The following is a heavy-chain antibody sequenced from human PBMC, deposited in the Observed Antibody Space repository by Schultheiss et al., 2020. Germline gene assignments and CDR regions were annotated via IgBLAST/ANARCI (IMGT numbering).Heavy chain of an antibody. J-gene: IGHJ4*02. CDR3: ARGGDGYNPIDY. V-gene: IGHV4-38-2*01. CDR2: IYHSGST. CDR1: GYSISSGYY. D-gene: IGHD5-24*01. Sequence: SETLSLTCAVSGYSISSGYYWGWIRQPPGKGLEWIGSIYHSGSTYYNPSLKSRVTISVDTSKNQFSLKLSSVIAADTAVYYCARGGDGYNPIDYWGQGTLVTVSS.